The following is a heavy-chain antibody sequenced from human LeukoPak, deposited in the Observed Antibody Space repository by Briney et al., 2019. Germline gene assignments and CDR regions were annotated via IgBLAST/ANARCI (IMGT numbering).Heavy chain of an antibody. V-gene: IGHV1-46*01. CDR2: INPSGGST. J-gene: IGHJ4*02. Sequence: ASVKVSCKASKYIFTGYYIHWVRQAPGQGLEWMGIINPSGGSTSYAQKFQGRVTMTRDMSTSTVYMELSSLRSEDTAVYYCARVFDSSGYYPYYFDYWGQGTLVTVSS. CDR1: KYIFTGYY. CDR3: ARVFDSSGYYPYYFDY. D-gene: IGHD3-22*01.